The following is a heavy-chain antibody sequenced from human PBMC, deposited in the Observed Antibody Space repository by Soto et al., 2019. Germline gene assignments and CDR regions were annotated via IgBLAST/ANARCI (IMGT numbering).Heavy chain of an antibody. CDR3: ARSGPPSYYYYGMDV. CDR1: GYSFTSYW. V-gene: IGHV5-10-1*01. CDR2: IDPSDSYT. J-gene: IGHJ6*02. Sequence: PGESLKSSCKGSGYSFTSYWISWVRQMPGKGLEWMGRIDPSDSYTNYSPSFQGHVTISADKSISTAYLQWSSLKASDTAMYYCARSGPPSYYYYGMDVWGQGTTVTVSS. D-gene: IGHD3-10*01.